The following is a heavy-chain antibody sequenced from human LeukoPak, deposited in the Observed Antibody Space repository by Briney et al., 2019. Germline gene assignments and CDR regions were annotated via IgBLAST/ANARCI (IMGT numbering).Heavy chain of an antibody. CDR2: LWYDGSNK. D-gene: IGHD1-1*01. J-gene: IGHJ4*02. V-gene: IGHV3-33*01. CDR1: GFTFSTYG. CDR3: ARAPGLNDGFPYDY. Sequence: PGGSLRLSCAASGFTFSTYGMHWVRQAPGKGLEWVATLWYDGSNKNYADSVKGRFTISRDNPKNTLYLQMNSLRADDTAVYFCARAPGLNDGFPYDYWGQGILVTVSS.